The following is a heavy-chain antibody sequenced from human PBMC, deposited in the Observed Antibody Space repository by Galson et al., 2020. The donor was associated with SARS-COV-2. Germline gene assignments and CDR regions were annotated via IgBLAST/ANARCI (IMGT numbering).Heavy chain of an antibody. CDR1: GYTFTNYD. D-gene: IGHD5-18*01. Sequence: ASVKVSCKASGYTFTNYDINWVRQATGEGLEWMGWMNPKSGNTGYVQKFQGRVTMTRDTSTSTAYMELSSLRFEDTAVYYCARVGERGFSYVNWFDPGGQGTLVTGSS. V-gene: IGHV1-8*01. J-gene: IGHJ5*02. CDR3: ARVGERGFSYVNWFDP. CDR2: MNPKSGNT.